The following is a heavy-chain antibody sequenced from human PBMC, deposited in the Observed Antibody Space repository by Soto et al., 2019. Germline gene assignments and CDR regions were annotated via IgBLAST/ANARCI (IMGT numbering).Heavy chain of an antibody. CDR2: ISWNSGNI. V-gene: IGHV3-9*01. D-gene: IGHD6-6*01. Sequence: DVQLVESGGALVQPGRSLRLSCAASGFIFDDFAMYWVRQRPGKGLEWVSGISWNSGNIGHADSVKGRFTISRDNGKRSLFLQMNSLKAEDTALYYCARDRSPEFSSSSLGAFDLWGRGTLVTVSS. CDR3: ARDRSPEFSSSSLGAFDL. J-gene: IGHJ3*01. CDR1: GFIFDDFA.